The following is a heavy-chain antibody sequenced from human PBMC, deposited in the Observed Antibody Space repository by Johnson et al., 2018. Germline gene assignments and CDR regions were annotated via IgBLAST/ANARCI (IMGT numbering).Heavy chain of an antibody. D-gene: IGHD2-2*01. J-gene: IGHJ6*03. CDR1: GFTFSSYS. Sequence: VQLQESGGGLVQPGGSLRLSCAASGFTFSSYSMNWVRQAPGKGLEWVSYISSSISTIYYADSVKGRFTISRDNAKNSLYLQMNSLRNEDTAFYYCAKDRCSSTSCYGYMDVWGKGTTVTFSS. CDR3: AKDRCSSTSCYGYMDV. CDR2: ISSSISTI. V-gene: IGHV3-48*02.